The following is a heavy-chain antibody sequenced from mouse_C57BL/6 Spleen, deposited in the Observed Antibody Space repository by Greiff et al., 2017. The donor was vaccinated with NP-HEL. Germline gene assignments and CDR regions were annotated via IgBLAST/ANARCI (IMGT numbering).Heavy chain of an antibody. J-gene: IGHJ3*01. D-gene: IGHD1-1*01. Sequence: EVHLVESGPGLVKPSQSLSLTCSVTGYSITSGYYWNWIRQFPGNKLEWMGYISYDGSNNYNPSLKNRISITRDTSKNQFFLKLNSVTTEDTATYYRTNGDYYGSSPWFAYWGQGTLVTVSA. CDR3: TNGDYYGSSPWFAY. CDR1: GYSITSGYY. CDR2: ISYDGSN. V-gene: IGHV3-6*01.